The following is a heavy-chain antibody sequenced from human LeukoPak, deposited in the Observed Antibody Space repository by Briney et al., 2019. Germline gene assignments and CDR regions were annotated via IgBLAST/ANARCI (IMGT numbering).Heavy chain of an antibody. V-gene: IGHV3-23*01. CDR1: GFTFSSYA. CDR3: AKVSPYYDYVWGSYRYTFDY. Sequence: GGSLRLSCAASGFTFSSYAMSWVRQAPGKGLEWVSPISGSGGSTYYADSVKGRFTISRDNSKNTLYLQMNSLRAEDTAVYYCAKVSPYYDYVWGSYRYTFDYWGQGTLVTVSS. D-gene: IGHD3-16*02. J-gene: IGHJ4*02. CDR2: ISGSGGST.